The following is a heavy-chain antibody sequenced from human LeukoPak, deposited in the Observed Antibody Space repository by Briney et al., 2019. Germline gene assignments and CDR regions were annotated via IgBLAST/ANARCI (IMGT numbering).Heavy chain of an antibody. Sequence: GGSLRLSCAASGFTFDDYGMSWVRHGPGKGLEWVSGINWNGGSTGYADSVKGRFTISRDNAKKSLYLQMNSLRAEDTALYYCARSSVSAYAIDIWGQGTMVTVSS. D-gene: IGHD6-6*01. CDR2: INWNGGST. V-gene: IGHV3-20*04. J-gene: IGHJ3*02. CDR3: ARSSVSAYAIDI. CDR1: GFTFDDYG.